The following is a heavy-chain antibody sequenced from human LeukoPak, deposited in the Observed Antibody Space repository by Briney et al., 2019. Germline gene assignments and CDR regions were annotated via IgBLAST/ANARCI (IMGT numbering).Heavy chain of an antibody. CDR2: ISSGGNTI. CDR3: ARVFLDAFDI. Sequence: PGGSLRLSCAASGFTFNTYGMHWVRQAPGKGLEWVSYISSGGNTIYYADSVKGRFTISRDNAKNSLYLQMNSLRAEDTAVYHCARVFLDAFDIWGQGTMVTVSS. J-gene: IGHJ3*02. V-gene: IGHV3-48*04. CDR1: GFTFNTYG.